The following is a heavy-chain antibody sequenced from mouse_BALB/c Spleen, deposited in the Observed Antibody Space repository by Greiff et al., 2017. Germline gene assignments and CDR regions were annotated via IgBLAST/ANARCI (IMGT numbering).Heavy chain of an antibody. V-gene: IGHV5-12-2*01. CDR3: ARHLLPAWFAY. Sequence: EVNLVESGGGLVQPGGSLKLSCAASGFTFSSYTMSWVRQTPEKRLEWVAYISNGGGSTYYPDTVKGRFTISRDNAKNTLYLQMSSLKSEDTAMYYCARHLLPAWFAYWGQGTLVTVSA. J-gene: IGHJ3*01. D-gene: IGHD2-1*01. CDR1: GFTFSSYT. CDR2: ISNGGGST.